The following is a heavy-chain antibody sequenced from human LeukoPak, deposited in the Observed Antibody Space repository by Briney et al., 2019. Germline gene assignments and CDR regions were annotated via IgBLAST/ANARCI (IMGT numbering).Heavy chain of an antibody. V-gene: IGHV1-46*01. CDR1: GYTFTSYY. D-gene: IGHD2-15*01. CDR2: INPNGGST. Sequence: ASVKVSCKASGYTFTSYYMHWVRQATGQRLEWKGIINPNGGSTSYAQKFQGRVTMTRDTSTSTVYMELSSLRSEDTAVYYCAREEGYCSGGSCYYYGMDVWGKGTTVTVSS. J-gene: IGHJ6*04. CDR3: AREEGYCSGGSCYYYGMDV.